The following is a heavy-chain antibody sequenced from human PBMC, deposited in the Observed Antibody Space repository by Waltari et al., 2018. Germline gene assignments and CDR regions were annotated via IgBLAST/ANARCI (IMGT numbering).Heavy chain of an antibody. CDR3: ARVGGNRYYYDGRGFVYYFDY. Sequence: QVQLIQSGAEVKKPGASVKVSCQASGYNFTTYGITWVRQSPGQGLEWMGWISVDNGHTSYAQKLQDRVTMTTDTSTSTAYMELRSPTSDDTAVYYCARVGGNRYYYDGRGFVYYFDYWGQGTLVTVSS. CDR2: ISVDNGHT. D-gene: IGHD3-22*01. V-gene: IGHV1-18*01. CDR1: GYNFTTYG. J-gene: IGHJ4*02.